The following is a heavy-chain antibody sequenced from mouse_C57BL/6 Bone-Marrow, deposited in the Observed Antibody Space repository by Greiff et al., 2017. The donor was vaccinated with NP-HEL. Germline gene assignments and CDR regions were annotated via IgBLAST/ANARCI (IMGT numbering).Heavy chain of an antibody. Sequence: QVQLQQSGAELARPGASVKLSCKASGYTFTSYGISWVKQRPGQGLEWIGEIYPRSGNTYYNEKFKGKATLTADKSSSTAYMELRSLTSEDSAVYFCARGGSAFAFGGRGTVITVTA. CDR3: ARGGSAFAF. D-gene: IGHD1-1*02. V-gene: IGHV1-81*01. CDR2: IYPRSGNT. CDR1: GYTFTSYG. J-gene: IGHJ3*01.